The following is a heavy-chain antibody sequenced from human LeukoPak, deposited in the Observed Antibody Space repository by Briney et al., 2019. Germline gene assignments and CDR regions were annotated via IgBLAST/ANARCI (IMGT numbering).Heavy chain of an antibody. J-gene: IGHJ4*02. Sequence: ASMKVSCKASGYTFTGYYMHWVRQAPGQGLEWMGWINPETGGTYYAQNFQGRVTMTTDTSISTAYVEVSGLTSDDTAVYYCARDRQGSYEYWGQGTLVTVSS. CDR1: GYTFTGYY. D-gene: IGHD3-10*01. CDR2: INPETGGT. CDR3: ARDRQGSYEY. V-gene: IGHV1-2*02.